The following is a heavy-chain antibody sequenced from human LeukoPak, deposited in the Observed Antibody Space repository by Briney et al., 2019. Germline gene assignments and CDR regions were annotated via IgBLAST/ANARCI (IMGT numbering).Heavy chain of an antibody. V-gene: IGHV3-7*05. D-gene: IGHD1-1*01. CDR3: ARWNDGREFDY. CDR2: IKEDGTEE. CDR1: GFTFTSSW. J-gene: IGHJ4*02. Sequence: GGSLRLSCAASGFTFTSSWMTWVRQAPGKGLEWVAHIKEDGTEEYYIDSVEGRFTISRDNAKNSLYLQMNSLRGEDTAVYYCARWNDGREFDYWGQGTLVSVSS.